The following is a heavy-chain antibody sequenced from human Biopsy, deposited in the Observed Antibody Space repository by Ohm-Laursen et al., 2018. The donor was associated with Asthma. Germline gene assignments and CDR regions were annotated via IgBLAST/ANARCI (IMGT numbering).Heavy chain of an antibody. CDR3: VRGSSSWHHGPFHYYYGLDV. D-gene: IGHD6-13*01. J-gene: IGHJ6*02. V-gene: IGHV4-39*01. CDR2: IYYSGTT. Sequence: SDTLSLTCSLSSGPGGYMRSGNYYWGWIRQPPGKGLEWIGSIYYSGTTYYNPSLESRVTVSADTSKNQFSLKLTSVTAADTAVYYCVRGSSSWHHGPFHYYYGLDVWGPGTTATVSS. CDR1: SGPGGYMRSGNYY.